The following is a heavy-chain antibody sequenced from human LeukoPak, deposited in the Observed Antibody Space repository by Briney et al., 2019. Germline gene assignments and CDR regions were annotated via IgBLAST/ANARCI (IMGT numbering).Heavy chain of an antibody. CDR3: AKDLQYGSGSYSDYFDY. CDR1: GFTFSSYV. J-gene: IGHJ4*02. Sequence: GGSLRLSCAASGFTFSSYVMSWVRQAPGKGLEGVSGISGSGGSTYYADSVKGRFTISRDNSKNTLYLQMNSLRAEDTAVYYCAKDLQYGSGSYSDYFDYWGQGTLVTVSS. V-gene: IGHV3-23*01. CDR2: ISGSGGST. D-gene: IGHD3-10*01.